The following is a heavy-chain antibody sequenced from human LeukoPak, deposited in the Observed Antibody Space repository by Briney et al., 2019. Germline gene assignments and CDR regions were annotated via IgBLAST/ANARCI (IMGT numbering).Heavy chain of an antibody. CDR2: IYPGDYDT. V-gene: IGHV5-51*01. CDR3: VRGVIGRRGYCYGSRGKNFDF. CDR1: GYSFTSYW. J-gene: IGHJ4*02. D-gene: IGHD5-18*01. Sequence: GTSLITSCQGSGYSFTSYWIGWVRQLPGQGLEWMGIIYPGDYDTRESPPFQGQATNPADKSISSADLQWNSLKASDTAMYYCVRGVIGRRGYCYGSRGKNFDFWGQGTLVTVSS.